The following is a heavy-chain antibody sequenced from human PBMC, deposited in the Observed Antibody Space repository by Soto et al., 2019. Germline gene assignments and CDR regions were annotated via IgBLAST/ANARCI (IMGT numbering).Heavy chain of an antibody. D-gene: IGHD7-27*01. CDR3: ARALGYAFDI. CDR2: ISNGGGT. J-gene: IGHJ3*02. CDR1: GFTFSSYA. V-gene: IGHV3-64*01. Sequence: EVQLVESGGGLVQPGGSLRLSCAASGFTFSSYAMHWVRQAPGKGLEYVSAISNGGGTYYANSVKGRFTISRDNSKNTLYLQMGSLRAEDMAVYYCARALGYAFDIWGQGTMVTVSS.